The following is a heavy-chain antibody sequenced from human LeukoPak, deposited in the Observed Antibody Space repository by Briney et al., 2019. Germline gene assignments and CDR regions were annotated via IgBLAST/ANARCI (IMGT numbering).Heavy chain of an antibody. V-gene: IGHV4-59*08. CDR3: AGGGYSYGPIDY. J-gene: IGHJ4*02. CDR2: IYYSGST. Sequence: SETLSLTCTVSGGSISSYYWSWIRQPPGKGPEWIGYIYYSGSTNYNPSLKSRVTISVDTSKNQFSLKLSSVTAPDTAVYYCAGGGYSYGPIDYWGQGTLVTVSS. CDR1: GGSISSYY. D-gene: IGHD5-18*01.